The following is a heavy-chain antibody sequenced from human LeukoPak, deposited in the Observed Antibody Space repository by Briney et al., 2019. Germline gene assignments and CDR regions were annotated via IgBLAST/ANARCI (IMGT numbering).Heavy chain of an antibody. V-gene: IGHV3-7*03. CDR3: AKEDIVVVPAAFPI. CDR2: IKQDGSEK. Sequence: GGSLRLSCAASGFTFSSYWMSWVHQAPGKGLEWVANIKQDGSEKYYVDSVKGRFTISRDNAKNSLYLQMNSLRAEDTAVYYCAKEDIVVVPAAFPIWGQGTMVTVSS. CDR1: GFTFSSYW. J-gene: IGHJ3*02. D-gene: IGHD2-2*01.